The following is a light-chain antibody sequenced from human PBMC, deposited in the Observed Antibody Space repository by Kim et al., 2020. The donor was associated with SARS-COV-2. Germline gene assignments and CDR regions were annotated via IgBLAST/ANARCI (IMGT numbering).Light chain of an antibody. CDR2: WAS. CDR1: QSVLYSSNNKNY. CDR3: QQYYDTPT. J-gene: IGKJ3*01. V-gene: IGKV4-1*01. Sequence: DIVMTQSPDSLPVSLGERATINCKSSQSVLYSSNNKNYLAWYQQKPGQPPKLLIYWASTRESGVPDRFSGSGSGTDFTLTISSLQAEDVAVYYCQQYYDTPTFGPGTKVDIK.